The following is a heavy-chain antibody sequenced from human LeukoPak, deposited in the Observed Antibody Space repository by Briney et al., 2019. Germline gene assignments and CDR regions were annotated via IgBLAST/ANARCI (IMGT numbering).Heavy chain of an antibody. Sequence: GGSHGHRCAASGFTFSSYAMSWVRQAPGKGLEWVSAISGSGGSTYYADSVKGRFTISRDNSKNTLYLQMNSLRAEDTAVYYCAKGSCSSTSCRIEYCGQGTLVTVSS. J-gene: IGHJ4*02. CDR2: ISGSGGST. V-gene: IGHV3-23*01. D-gene: IGHD2-2*01. CDR1: GFTFSSYA. CDR3: AKGSCSSTSCRIEY.